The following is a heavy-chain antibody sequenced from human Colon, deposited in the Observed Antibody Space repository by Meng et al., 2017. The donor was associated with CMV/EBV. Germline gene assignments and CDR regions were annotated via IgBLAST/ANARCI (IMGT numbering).Heavy chain of an antibody. CDR3: AKARGSTSNLYYYYFGMDV. D-gene: IGHD6-13*01. Sequence: ESLKISCTVSGGSVSSGSYYWSWFRQPPGKGLEWIGFISYSGSTNNNPSLRSRVTISIDTSKNQFSLKLTSVTAADTAVYYCAKARGSTSNLYYYYFGMDVWGQGTTVTVSS. CDR1: GGSVSSGSYY. CDR2: ISYSGST. V-gene: IGHV4-61*01. J-gene: IGHJ6*02.